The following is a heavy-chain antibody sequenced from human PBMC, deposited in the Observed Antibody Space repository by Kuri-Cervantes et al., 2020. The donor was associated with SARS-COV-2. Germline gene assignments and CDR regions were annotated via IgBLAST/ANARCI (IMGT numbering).Heavy chain of an antibody. D-gene: IGHD3-22*01. Sequence: GESLKISCAASGFTFSSYAMHWVRQAPGKGLEWVAVISYDGSNKYYADSVKGRFTISRDNSRNTLYPQMNSLRAEDTAVYYCARGGGGYYQTYFDYLGQGTLVTVSS. CDR1: GFTFSSYA. J-gene: IGHJ4*02. V-gene: IGHV3-30-3*01. CDR3: ARGGGGYYQTYFDY. CDR2: ISYDGSNK.